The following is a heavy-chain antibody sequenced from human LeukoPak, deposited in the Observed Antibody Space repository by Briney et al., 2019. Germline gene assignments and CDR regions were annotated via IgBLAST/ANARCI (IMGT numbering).Heavy chain of an antibody. V-gene: IGHV3-48*04. CDR3: ARGRRSGYSSGWSPYYFDY. D-gene: IGHD6-19*01. J-gene: IGHJ4*02. Sequence: GGSLRLSCAASGFTFSSYSMNWVRQAPGKGLEWVSYISSASSSIYYADSVKGRFTISRDNAKNSLFLQMNSLRAEDTAVYYCARGRRSGYSSGWSPYYFDYWGQGTLVTVSS. CDR2: ISSASSSI. CDR1: GFTFSSYS.